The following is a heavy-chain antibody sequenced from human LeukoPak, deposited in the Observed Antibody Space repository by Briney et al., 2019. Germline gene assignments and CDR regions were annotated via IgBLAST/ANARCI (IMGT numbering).Heavy chain of an antibody. CDR3: ARVRGESGYCSSTSCSTFDP. CDR1: GGSISSYY. Sequence: SETLSLTCTVSGGSISSYYWSWIRQPPGKGLEWIGYIYYSGSTNYNPSLKSRVTISVDTSKNQFSLKLSSVTAADTAVYYCARVRGESGYCSSTSCSTFDPWGQGTLVTVSS. J-gene: IGHJ5*02. D-gene: IGHD2-2*01. V-gene: IGHV4-59*01. CDR2: IYYSGST.